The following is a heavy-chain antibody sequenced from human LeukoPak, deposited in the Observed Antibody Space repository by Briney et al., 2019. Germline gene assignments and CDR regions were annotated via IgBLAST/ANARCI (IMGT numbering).Heavy chain of an antibody. Sequence: SETLSLTCTVSGGSISSYYWSWIRQPPGKGLEWIGYIYYSGSTNYNPSLKSRVPISVDTSKNQFSLKLSSVTAADTAVYYCARGQIDWYFDLWGRGTLVTVSS. V-gene: IGHV4-59*12. CDR1: GGSISSYY. CDR3: ARGQIDWYFDL. J-gene: IGHJ2*01. CDR2: IYYSGST.